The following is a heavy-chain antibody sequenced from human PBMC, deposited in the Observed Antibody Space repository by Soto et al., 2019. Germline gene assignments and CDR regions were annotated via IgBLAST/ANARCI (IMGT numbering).Heavy chain of an antibody. CDR1: GFTVSSNY. J-gene: IGHJ4*02. V-gene: IGHV3-53*02. CDR2: IYSGGST. Sequence: EVQLVETGGGLIQPGGSLRLSCAASGFTVSSNYMSWVRQAPGKGLEWVSVIYSGGSTYYADSVKGRFTISRDNSKNTLYLQMHSLRAEDTAVYYCARELAGLWFGEFGFDYWGQGTLVTVSS. D-gene: IGHD3-10*01. CDR3: ARELAGLWFGEFGFDY.